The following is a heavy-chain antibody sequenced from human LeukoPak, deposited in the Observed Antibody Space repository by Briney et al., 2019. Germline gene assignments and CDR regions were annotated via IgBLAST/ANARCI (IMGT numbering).Heavy chain of an antibody. J-gene: IGHJ4*02. V-gene: IGHV1-69*01. CDR1: GGTFSSYA. D-gene: IGHD6-13*01. Sequence: GSSVKVSCKASGGTFSSYAISWVRQAPGQGLEWMGGIIPIFGTANYAQKFQGRVTITADESTSTAYMELSSLRSEDTAVYYCAREEQQLVEDLVFDYWGQGTLVTVSS. CDR3: AREEQQLVEDLVFDY. CDR2: IIPIFGTA.